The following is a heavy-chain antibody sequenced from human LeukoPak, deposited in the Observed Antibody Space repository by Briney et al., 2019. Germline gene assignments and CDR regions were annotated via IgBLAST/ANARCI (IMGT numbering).Heavy chain of an antibody. D-gene: IGHD3-10*01. J-gene: IGHJ4*02. Sequence: SETLSLTCTVSGASIRSSSYYWGWIRQPPGRGLEWMGSIFYSGSTYYNPSIKSRVTTSVDTSKNQLSLKLRSVTAADTAVYYCASTLTYYYGSGSYYIDCWGQGTLVTVSS. CDR1: GASIRSSSYY. V-gene: IGHV4-39*01. CDR3: ASTLTYYYGSGSYYIDC. CDR2: IFYSGST.